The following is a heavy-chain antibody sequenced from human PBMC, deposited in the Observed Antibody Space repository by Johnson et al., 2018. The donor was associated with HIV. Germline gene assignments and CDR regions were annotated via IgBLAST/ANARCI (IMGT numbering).Heavy chain of an antibody. D-gene: IGHD7-27*01. Sequence: QVQLVESGGGLVQPGGSLRLSCAASGITFSDCAMHWVRQAPGKGLEWVAVISYDGSNKYYADSVKGRFTISRDNSKNTLYLQMNSLRAEDTAVYYCARDKANWGPSRDVGAFDIWGQGTMVTVSS. CDR3: ARDKANWGPSRDVGAFDI. V-gene: IGHV3-30*04. J-gene: IGHJ3*02. CDR2: ISYDGSNK. CDR1: GITFSDCA.